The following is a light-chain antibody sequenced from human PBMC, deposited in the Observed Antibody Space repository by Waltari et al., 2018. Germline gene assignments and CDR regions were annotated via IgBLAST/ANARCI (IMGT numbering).Light chain of an antibody. Sequence: DIVMTQSPDSLAVSRGERATINFKTSHTVLYSANNKNYLTWYQHKPGQPPKLLISWASNRESGVPDRVTGSGSGTDFTLTISSLQAEDVAVYYCQQHYTTPWTFGQGTKVEIK. CDR1: HTVLYSANNKNY. V-gene: IGKV4-1*01. CDR2: WAS. J-gene: IGKJ1*01. CDR3: QQHYTTPWT.